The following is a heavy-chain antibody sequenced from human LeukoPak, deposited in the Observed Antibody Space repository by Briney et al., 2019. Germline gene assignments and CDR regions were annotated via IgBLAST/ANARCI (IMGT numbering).Heavy chain of an antibody. CDR1: GFTFSNCW. J-gene: IGHJ4*02. V-gene: IGHV3-7*05. CDR2: IKLDGSEK. Sequence: GGSLRLSCAASGFTFSNCWMSWVRQAPGKGLEWVANIKLDGSEKYYVDSVKGRFTISRDNAKNSLFLQMNSLRVEDTAVYYCARVVTGSSWSPIDYWGQGTLVTVSS. D-gene: IGHD6-13*01. CDR3: ARVVTGSSWSPIDY.